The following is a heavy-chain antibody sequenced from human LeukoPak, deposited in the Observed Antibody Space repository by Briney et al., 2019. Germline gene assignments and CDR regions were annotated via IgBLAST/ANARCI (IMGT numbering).Heavy chain of an antibody. CDR3: ARSTYYYDSSGYSQH. CDR2: TSSSGSTI. V-gene: IGHV3-11*04. D-gene: IGHD3-22*01. Sequence: GGSLRLSCAASGFTFSDYYMSWIRQAPGKGLEWVSYTSSSGSTIYYADSVKGRFTISRDNAKNSLYLQMNSLRAEDTAVYYCARSTYYYDSSGYSQHWGQGTLVTVSS. CDR1: GFTFSDYY. J-gene: IGHJ1*01.